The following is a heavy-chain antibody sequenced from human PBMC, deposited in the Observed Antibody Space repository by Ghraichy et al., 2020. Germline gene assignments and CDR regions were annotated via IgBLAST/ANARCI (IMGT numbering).Heavy chain of an antibody. CDR2: ISDDGSSK. J-gene: IGHJ4*02. D-gene: IGHD2-21*02. Sequence: SCAASGFTFSTYAMHWVRQAPGKGLEGVAVISDDGSSKYYADSVKGRFTISRDNSKNTLYLQMNSLRADDTAVYYCARDACGGDCYLYYFDCWGQGTLVTVSS. V-gene: IGHV3-30*03. CDR1: GFTFSTYA. CDR3: ARDACGGDCYLYYFDC.